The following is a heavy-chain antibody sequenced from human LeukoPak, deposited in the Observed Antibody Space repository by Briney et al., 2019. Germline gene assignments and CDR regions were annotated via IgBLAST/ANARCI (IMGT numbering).Heavy chain of an antibody. Sequence: GGSLRLFCAASGFTFSSYNMNWVRQAPGKGLEWLSYISSTSSTIYYADSVKGRLTISRDNAKNSLYLHMNSLRGEDTAVYYCARGDWGSNFDYWGQGTLVTVSS. CDR2: ISSTSSTI. V-gene: IGHV3-48*01. J-gene: IGHJ4*02. CDR3: ARGDWGSNFDY. CDR1: GFTFSSYN. D-gene: IGHD7-27*01.